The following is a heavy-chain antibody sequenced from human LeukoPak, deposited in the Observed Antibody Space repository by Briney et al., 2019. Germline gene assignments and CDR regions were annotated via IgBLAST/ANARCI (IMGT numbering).Heavy chain of an antibody. CDR3: ARDYCSSTSCYDAFDI. CDR2: IYYSGST. CDR1: GGSISSYY. Sequence: PSETLSLTCTVSGGSISSYYWSWIRQPPGEGLEWIGYIYYSGSTNYNPSLKSRVTISVDTSKNQFSLKLSSVTAADTAVYYCARDYCSSTSCYDAFDIWGQGTMVTVSS. J-gene: IGHJ3*02. V-gene: IGHV4-59*01. D-gene: IGHD2-2*01.